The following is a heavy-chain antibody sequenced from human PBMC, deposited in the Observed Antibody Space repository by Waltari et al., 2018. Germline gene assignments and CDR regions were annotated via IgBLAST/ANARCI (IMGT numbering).Heavy chain of an antibody. V-gene: IGHV4-39*01. D-gene: IGHD5-12*01. J-gene: IGHJ3*01. CDR2: SSYNGAT. CDR3: ATYIGASIGTAAFDV. Sequence: GWSPRPHGQGVGWIGTSSYNGATYSSPSLRGRVTVSRDMSMNQLSLKLGSVTAADTAVYYCATYIGASIGTAAFDVWGQGTMVTVSS.